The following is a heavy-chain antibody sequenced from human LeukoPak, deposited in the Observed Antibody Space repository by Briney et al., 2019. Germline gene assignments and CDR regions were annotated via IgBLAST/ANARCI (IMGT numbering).Heavy chain of an antibody. D-gene: IGHD3-22*01. V-gene: IGHV3-74*01. J-gene: IGHJ4*02. CDR1: GFTFSSYW. CDR2: INSDGSST. Sequence: GGSLRLSCAASGFTFSSYWMHWVRQAPGKGLVWVSRINSDGSSTSYADSVKGRFTISRDNAENTLYLQMNSLRAEDTAVYYCARGSYYDSSGYYPTDYWGQGTLVTVSS. CDR3: ARGSYYDSSGYYPTDY.